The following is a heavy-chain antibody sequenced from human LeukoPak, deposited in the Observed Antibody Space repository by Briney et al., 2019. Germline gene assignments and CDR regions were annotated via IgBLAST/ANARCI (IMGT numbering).Heavy chain of an antibody. CDR1: GFTVSSNY. Sequence: GGSLGLSCVVSGFTVSSNYMSWVRQAPGKGLEWVSVLYSGGNTYHADSVKGRFTISRDNSKNTLYLQMNSLRAEDTAVYYCAREGASSSFGYWGQGTLVTVSS. J-gene: IGHJ4*02. D-gene: IGHD6-13*01. CDR2: LYSGGNT. CDR3: AREGASSSFGY. V-gene: IGHV3-53*01.